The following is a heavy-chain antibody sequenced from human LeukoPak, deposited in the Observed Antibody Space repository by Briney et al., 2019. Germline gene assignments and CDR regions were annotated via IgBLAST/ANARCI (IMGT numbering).Heavy chain of an antibody. CDR2: INHSGST. J-gene: IGHJ6*02. Sequence: SETLTLTCAVYGGCFSGNYWSWIRQPPGKWLEWIGEINHSGSTNYNPSLKSRVTISVDTSKNQFSLKLSSVTAADTAVYYCARGPIAVAGTGYYYGMDVWGQGTTVTVSS. CDR1: GGCFSGNY. D-gene: IGHD6-19*01. CDR3: ARGPIAVAGTGYYYGMDV. V-gene: IGHV4-34*01.